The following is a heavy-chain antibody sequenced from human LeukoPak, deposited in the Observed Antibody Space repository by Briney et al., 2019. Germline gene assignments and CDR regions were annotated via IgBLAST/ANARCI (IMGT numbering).Heavy chain of an antibody. CDR1: GLTFSSYL. CDR2: INQDGSKK. Sequence: PGGSLRLSCAASGLTFSSYLMNWVRQAPGKGLEWVANINQDGSKKNYVDSVKGRFTISRDNAKNSLYLQMNSLRAEDTAVYYCEGAWSWGQGTLVTVSS. D-gene: IGHD6-19*01. V-gene: IGHV3-7*01. CDR3: EGAWS. J-gene: IGHJ5*02.